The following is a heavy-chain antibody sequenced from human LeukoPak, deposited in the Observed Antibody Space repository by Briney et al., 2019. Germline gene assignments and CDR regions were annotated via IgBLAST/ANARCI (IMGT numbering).Heavy chain of an antibody. V-gene: IGHV3-21*01. CDR1: GFTFSSYT. J-gene: IGHJ4*02. CDR2: ISSGSSYI. Sequence: PGGSLRLSCAASGFTFSSYTINWVRQAPGKGLEWVSSISSGSSYIYYADSVKGRFTISRDNAKNSLYLQMNSLRAEDTAVYYCARDGDTDYWGQGTLVTVSS. CDR3: ARDGDTDY. D-gene: IGHD5-18*01.